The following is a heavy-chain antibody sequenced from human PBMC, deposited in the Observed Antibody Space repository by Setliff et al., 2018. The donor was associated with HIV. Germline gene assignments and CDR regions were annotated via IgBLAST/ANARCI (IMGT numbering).Heavy chain of an antibody. CDR3: ASFFVTTVTNQDY. CDR2: IYHSEYT. Sequence: SETLSLTCAVSGGSISSDNWWTWVRQPPGKGLGWIGEIYHSEYTNYNASLKSRVSMSVDKSKNQFSLKLTSVTAADTAMYYCASFFVTTVTNQDYWGQGTPVTVSS. V-gene: IGHV4-4*02. D-gene: IGHD4-17*01. CDR1: GGSISSDNW. J-gene: IGHJ4*02.